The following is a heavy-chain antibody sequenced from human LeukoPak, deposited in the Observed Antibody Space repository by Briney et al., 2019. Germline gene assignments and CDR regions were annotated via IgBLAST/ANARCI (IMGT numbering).Heavy chain of an antibody. CDR1: GYTFTSYG. Sequence: ASVKVSCKASGYTFTSYGISWVRQAPGQGLEWMGWISAYNGNTNYAQKLQGRVTMTTDTSTSTAYMELRSLRSDDTAVYYCARDRRYSSGWFDFNWFDPWGQGTLVTVSS. V-gene: IGHV1-18*01. CDR2: ISAYNGNT. D-gene: IGHD6-19*01. J-gene: IGHJ5*02. CDR3: ARDRRYSSGWFDFNWFDP.